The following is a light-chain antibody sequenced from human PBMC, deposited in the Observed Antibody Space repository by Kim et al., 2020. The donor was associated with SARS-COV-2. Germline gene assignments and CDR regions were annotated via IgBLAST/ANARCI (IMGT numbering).Light chain of an antibody. CDR2: DAS. CDR3: LQHNVYPLT. CDR1: QAIGNY. V-gene: IGKV1-17*03. Sequence: DVQMTQSPSAMSASVGDSVTITCQASQAIGNYLIWFQQKPGKGPKRLIYDASTLESGVPSRFSGSGSGTEFTLTISSLQPEDSATYFCLQHNVYPLTFGGGTKLDIK. J-gene: IGKJ4*01.